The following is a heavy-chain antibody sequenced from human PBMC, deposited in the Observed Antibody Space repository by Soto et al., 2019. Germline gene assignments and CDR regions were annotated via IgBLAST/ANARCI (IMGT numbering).Heavy chain of an antibody. D-gene: IGHD3-16*01. CDR2: ISDDSSRT. V-gene: IGHV3-23*01. Sequence: PGGSLRLSCASSEFTFSSFEMSWVRQAPGRGLEWVSFISDDSSRTYYADAVKGRFTISRDNSKHTLYLQMNSLTAEDTAVYACVKGGWLDFWGQGTLVTVSS. CDR3: VKGGWLDF. CDR1: EFTFSSFE. J-gene: IGHJ5*01.